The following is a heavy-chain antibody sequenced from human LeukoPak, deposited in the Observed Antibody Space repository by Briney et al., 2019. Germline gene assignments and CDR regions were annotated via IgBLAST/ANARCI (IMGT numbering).Heavy chain of an antibody. CDR3: ARVYGTDAFDI. Sequence: SETLSLTRTVSGGSISSYYWSWIRQPPGKGLEWIGYIYYSGSTNYNPSLKSRVTISVDTSKNQFSLKLSSVTAADTAVYYCARVYGTDAFDIWGQGTMVTVSS. V-gene: IGHV4-59*01. CDR2: IYYSGST. CDR1: GGSISSYY. D-gene: IGHD3-10*01. J-gene: IGHJ3*02.